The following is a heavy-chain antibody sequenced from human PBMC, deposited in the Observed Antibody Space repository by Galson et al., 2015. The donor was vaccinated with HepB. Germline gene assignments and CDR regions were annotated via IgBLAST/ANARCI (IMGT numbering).Heavy chain of an antibody. Sequence: SLRLSCAASGFTFSSYSMNWVRQAPGKGLEWVSSISSSSSYIYYADSVKGRFTISRDNAKNSLYLQMNSLRAEDTAVYYCARAGTYSGYDYLLIDYWGQGTLVTVSS. V-gene: IGHV3-21*01. D-gene: IGHD5-12*01. CDR2: ISSSSSYI. J-gene: IGHJ4*02. CDR1: GFTFSSYS. CDR3: ARAGTYSGYDYLLIDY.